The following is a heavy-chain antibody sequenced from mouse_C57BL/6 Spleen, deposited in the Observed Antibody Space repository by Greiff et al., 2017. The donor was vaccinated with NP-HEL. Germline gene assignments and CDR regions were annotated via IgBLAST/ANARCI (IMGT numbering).Heavy chain of an antibody. CDR1: GYTFTDYN. D-gene: IGHD2-2*01. J-gene: IGHJ3*01. CDR2: INPNNGGT. V-gene: IGHV1-22*01. Sequence: VQLQQSGPELVKPGASVKMSCKASGYTFTDYNMHWVKQSHGKSLEWIGYINPNNGGTSYNQKFKGKATLTVNKSSSTAYMELRSLTSEDSAVYYCARSTMVTTAFAYWGQGTLVTVSA. CDR3: ARSTMVTTAFAY.